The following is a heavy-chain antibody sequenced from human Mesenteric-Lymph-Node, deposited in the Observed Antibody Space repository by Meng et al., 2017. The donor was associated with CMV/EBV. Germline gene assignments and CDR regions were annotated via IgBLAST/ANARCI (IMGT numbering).Heavy chain of an antibody. CDR3: AKWVDYLDDTGYFYRYFDY. Sequence: GESLKISCAASGFTVSSNEMSWVRQAPGKGLEWVSSISGGSTYYADSRKGRFTISRDNSKNTLHLQMNSLRAEDTAVYYCAKWVDYLDDTGYFYRYFDYWGQGTLVTVSS. D-gene: IGHD3-22*01. CDR1: GFTVSSNE. V-gene: IGHV3-38-3*01. CDR2: ISGGST. J-gene: IGHJ4*02.